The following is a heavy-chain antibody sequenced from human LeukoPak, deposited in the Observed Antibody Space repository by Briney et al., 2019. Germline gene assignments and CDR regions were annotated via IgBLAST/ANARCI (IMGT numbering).Heavy chain of an antibody. J-gene: IGHJ3*02. CDR1: GFTVSSNY. D-gene: IGHD2-15*01. CDR2: LYSGGST. Sequence: GGSLRLSCVASGFTVSSNYMNWVRQAPGKGLEWVSVLYSGGSTKYAESVKGRFTISRDNSENTLYLQMNSLRVEDTAMYFCARDPPRGFGNAFDIWGQGTMVTVSP. V-gene: IGHV3-53*01. CDR3: ARDPPRGFGNAFDI.